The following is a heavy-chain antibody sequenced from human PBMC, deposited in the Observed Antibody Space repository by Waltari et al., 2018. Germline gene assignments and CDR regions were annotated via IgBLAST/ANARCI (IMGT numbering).Heavy chain of an antibody. CDR3: ARVAAIAARPWYFDL. Sequence: QLQLQESGPGLVKPSETLSLTCTVSGGSISSSSYYWGWIRQPPGKGLEWIGSIYYSGSTYYNPSLKIRVTISVDTSKNQFSLKLSSVTAADTAVYYCARVAAIAARPWYFDLWGRGTLVTVSS. V-gene: IGHV4-39*07. J-gene: IGHJ2*01. CDR2: IYYSGST. D-gene: IGHD6-6*01. CDR1: GGSISSSSYY.